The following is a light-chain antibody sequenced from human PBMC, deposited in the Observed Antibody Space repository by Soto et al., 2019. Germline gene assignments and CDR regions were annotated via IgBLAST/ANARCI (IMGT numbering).Light chain of an antibody. J-gene: IGKJ2*01. CDR3: QQSNNWPYT. Sequence: EIVMTQSPATLSVSPGARVTLSCRASQSVSDNLAWYQQKPGQAPRLLIYGASTRATTIPARFSGSGSGTEFTLTISSLQSEDFAVYYCQQSNNWPYTFGQGTKLDIK. CDR1: QSVSDN. V-gene: IGKV3-15*01. CDR2: GAS.